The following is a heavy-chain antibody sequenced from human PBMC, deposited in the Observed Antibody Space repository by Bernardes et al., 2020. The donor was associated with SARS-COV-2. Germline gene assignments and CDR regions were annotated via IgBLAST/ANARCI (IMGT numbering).Heavy chain of an antibody. CDR3: VIRTTSFDP. D-gene: IGHD2-21*01. CDR2: IGVPGDT. J-gene: IGHJ5*02. Sequence: GGSLRLSCAASGFTFSNYDMHWVRQAAGKGLEWVSTIGVPGDTYYPHSVKGRFTISRDNAKNSLFLQMSSLTAGDTAVYYCVIRTTSFDPWGQGTLVTVSS. V-gene: IGHV3-13*01. CDR1: GFTFSNYD.